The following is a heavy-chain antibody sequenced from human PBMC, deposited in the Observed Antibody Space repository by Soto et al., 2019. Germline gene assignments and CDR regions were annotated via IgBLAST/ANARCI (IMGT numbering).Heavy chain of an antibody. Sequence: EVQLVESGGGLVQPGGSLRLSCAASGFTFSSYSMNWVRQAPGKGLEWVSYISSSSSTIYYADSVKGRFNISRDNAKNALYLQMNSLRDEDTAVYYCARPEYSSSSYGMDVWGQGTTVTVSS. CDR2: ISSSSSTI. CDR1: GFTFSSYS. J-gene: IGHJ6*02. D-gene: IGHD6-6*01. V-gene: IGHV3-48*02. CDR3: ARPEYSSSSYGMDV.